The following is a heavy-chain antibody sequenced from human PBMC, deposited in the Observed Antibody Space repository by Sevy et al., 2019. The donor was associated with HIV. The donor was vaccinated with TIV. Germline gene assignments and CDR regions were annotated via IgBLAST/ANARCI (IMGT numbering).Heavy chain of an antibody. CDR1: GGPFSSYA. J-gene: IGHJ4*02. D-gene: IGHD2-15*01. Sequence: ASVKVSCTASGGPFSSYALSWVRQAPGQGLEWVGGIIPISGTPNYAQKFEGRLTITTDDSTSTSYMELSSLRSEDTAVYYCARDVTWSRKVVAFDTWGPGTLVTVSS. CDR2: IIPISGTP. V-gene: IGHV1-69*05. CDR3: ARDVTWSRKVVAFDT.